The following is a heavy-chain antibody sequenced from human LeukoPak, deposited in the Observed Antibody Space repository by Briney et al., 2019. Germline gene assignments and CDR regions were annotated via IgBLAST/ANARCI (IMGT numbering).Heavy chain of an antibody. CDR2: IYYSGST. CDR1: GGSISSYY. J-gene: IGHJ3*02. D-gene: IGHD1-26*01. Sequence: SETLSLACTVSGGSISSYYWSWIRQPPGKGLEWIGYIYYSGSTNYNPSLKSRVAMSVDTSKNQFSLKLRSVTAADTAVYYCARDREFSGSYPDAFDIWGQGRMVTVSS. CDR3: ARDREFSGSYPDAFDI. V-gene: IGHV4-59*01.